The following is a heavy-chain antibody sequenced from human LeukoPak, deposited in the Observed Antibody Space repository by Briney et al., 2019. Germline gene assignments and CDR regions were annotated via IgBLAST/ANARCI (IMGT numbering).Heavy chain of an antibody. CDR2: IWYDGSNK. V-gene: IGHV3-33*01. CDR3: ARDPGVRWLVGFDY. Sequence: PGGSLRLSCAASGFTFNSYGMHWVRQAPGKGREWVAVIWYDGSNKYYADSVKGRFTISRDNSENTLYLQMDSPRGEDTAVFYCARDPGVRWLVGFDYWGQGTLVTVSS. J-gene: IGHJ4*02. D-gene: IGHD6-19*01. CDR1: GFTFNSYG.